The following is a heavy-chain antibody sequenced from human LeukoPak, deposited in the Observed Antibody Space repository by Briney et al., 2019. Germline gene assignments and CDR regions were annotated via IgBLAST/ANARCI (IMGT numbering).Heavy chain of an antibody. CDR2: SHDSGES. V-gene: IGHV4-59*08. CDR1: GGSISYYY. J-gene: IGHJ4*02. Sequence: PSETLSLTCSVSGGSISYYYWSWIRQPPGKGLEWIGYSHDSGESNYNPSLQSRAIISRDTSKNQFSLNLMSVTAADTAVYYCAASSHSGSYRAYWGQGTPVTASS. D-gene: IGHD3-10*01. CDR3: AASSHSGSYRAY.